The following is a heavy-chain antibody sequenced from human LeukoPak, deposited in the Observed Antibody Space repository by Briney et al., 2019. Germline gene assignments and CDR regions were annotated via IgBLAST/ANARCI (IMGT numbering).Heavy chain of an antibody. CDR2: IYYSGST. CDR3: AREPGSYHVDFDY. Sequence: SETLSLTCTVSGGSISSSSYYWGWIRQPPGKGLEWIGSIYYSGSTYYNPSLKSRVTISVDTSKNQFSLKPSSVTAADTAVYYCAREPGSYHVDFDYWGQGTLVTVSS. CDR1: GGSISSSSYY. V-gene: IGHV4-39*07. J-gene: IGHJ4*02. D-gene: IGHD1-26*01.